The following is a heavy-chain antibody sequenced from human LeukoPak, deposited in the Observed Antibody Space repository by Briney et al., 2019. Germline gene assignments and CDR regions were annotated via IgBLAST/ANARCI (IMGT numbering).Heavy chain of an antibody. J-gene: IGHJ4*02. Sequence: PGGSLRLSCAASGFTFSNAWMSWVRQAPGKGLEWVSAISGSGGSTYYADSVKGRFTISRDNSKNTLYLQMNSLRAEDTAVYYCAKVEIAVPLDYWGQGTLVTVSS. V-gene: IGHV3-23*01. D-gene: IGHD6-19*01. CDR2: ISGSGGST. CDR3: AKVEIAVPLDY. CDR1: GFTFSNAW.